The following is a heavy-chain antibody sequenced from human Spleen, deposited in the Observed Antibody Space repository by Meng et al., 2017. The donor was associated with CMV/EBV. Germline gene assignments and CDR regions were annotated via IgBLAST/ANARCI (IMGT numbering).Heavy chain of an antibody. CDR3: ARRRFGEDSYGMDV. D-gene: IGHD3-10*01. CDR2: IIPILGIA. J-gene: IGHJ6*02. V-gene: IGHV1-69*10. CDR1: GGTFSSYA. Sequence: SVKVSCKASGGTFSSYAISWVRQAPGQGLEWMGGIIPILGIANYAQKCQGRVTITADKSTSTAYMELSSLRSEDTAVYYCARRRFGEDSYGMDVWGQGTTVTVSS.